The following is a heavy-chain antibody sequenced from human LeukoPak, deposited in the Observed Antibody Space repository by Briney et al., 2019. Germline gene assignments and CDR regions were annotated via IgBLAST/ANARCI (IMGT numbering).Heavy chain of an antibody. D-gene: IGHD3-3*01. CDR2: VSSSDSTI. CDR3: ARDSQGAYDFWSGYYKHWFDP. Sequence: PGGSLRLSCAASGFTFSDYYMSWIRQAPGKGLEWVSYVSSSDSTIYYADSVKGRFTISRDNAKNSLYLQMNSLRAEDTAVYYCARDSQGAYDFWSGYYKHWFDPWGQGTLVTVSS. CDR1: GFTFSDYY. J-gene: IGHJ5*02. V-gene: IGHV3-11*01.